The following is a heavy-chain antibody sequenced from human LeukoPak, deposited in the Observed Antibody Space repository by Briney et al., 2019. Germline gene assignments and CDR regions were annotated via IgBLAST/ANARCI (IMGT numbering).Heavy chain of an antibody. CDR1: GFTCSNAW. V-gene: IGHV3-15*04. J-gene: IGHJ4*02. Sequence: PGVSLRLSCAGSGFTCSNAWRSWVRQAPGQGLEWVSRRESRTDDGATDYAAPVKCRFTISRDDSKNTLNLQMNSLEIEYTALYYCAPGTGYSDFDYCGAGAL. CDR3: APGTGYSDFDY. CDR2: RESRTDDGAT. D-gene: IGHD3-9*01.